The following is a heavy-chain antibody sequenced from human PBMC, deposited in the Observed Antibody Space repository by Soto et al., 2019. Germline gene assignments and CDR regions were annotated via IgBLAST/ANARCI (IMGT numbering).Heavy chain of an antibody. CDR3: ARQTLRYFDWLGAFDI. J-gene: IGHJ3*02. CDR2: IYYSGST. D-gene: IGHD3-9*01. Sequence: QLQLQESGPGLVKPSETLSLTCTVSGGSISSSSYYWGWIRQPPGKGLEWIGSIYYSGSTYYNPSLKSGVTIPVDTSKDQFALKLSSGTAADTAVYYCARQTLRYFDWLGAFDIWGQGTMVTVSS. CDR1: GGSISSSSYY. V-gene: IGHV4-39*01.